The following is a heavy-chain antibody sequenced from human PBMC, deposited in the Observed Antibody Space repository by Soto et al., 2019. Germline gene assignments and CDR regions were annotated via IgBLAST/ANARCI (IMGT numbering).Heavy chain of an antibody. CDR1: GFTFSSYA. CDR2: ISGSGGST. CDR3: Y. V-gene: IGHV3-23*01. D-gene: IGHD3-10*01. J-gene: IGHJ4*02. Sequence: AGSLGLSCAASGFTFSSYAMSWVRQAPGKGLEWVSAISGSGGSTYYADSVKGRFTIFLKLTSITAADTAIYYCGRNGAYNIEYWGQGTLVTVSS.